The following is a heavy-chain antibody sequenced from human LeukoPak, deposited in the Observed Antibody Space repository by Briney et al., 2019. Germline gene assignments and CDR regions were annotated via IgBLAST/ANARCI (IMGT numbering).Heavy chain of an antibody. D-gene: IGHD6-13*01. J-gene: IGHJ6*03. V-gene: IGHV4-34*01. CDR2: INHSGSA. Sequence: SETLSLTCAVYGGSFSGYYCSWIRQPPVKGLYWIGEINHSGSANYNPSLKSRVTISVDTSKNQFSLKLSSVTAADTAVYYCARDSSWYYYYYYMDVWGKGTTVTVSS. CDR3: ARDSSWYYYYYYMDV. CDR1: GGSFSGYY.